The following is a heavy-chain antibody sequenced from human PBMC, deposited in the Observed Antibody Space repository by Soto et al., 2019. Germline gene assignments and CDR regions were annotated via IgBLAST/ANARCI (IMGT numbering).Heavy chain of an antibody. J-gene: IGHJ4*02. CDR3: ARGRGFGGVIVWDYFDY. CDR1: GGSFSGYY. Sequence: SETLSLTCAVYGGSFSGYYWSWIRQPPGKGLEWIGEINHSGSTNYNPSLKSRVTISVDTSKNQFSLKLSSVTAADTAVYYCARGRGFGGVIVWDYFDYWGQGTLVTVSS. V-gene: IGHV4-34*01. D-gene: IGHD3-16*02. CDR2: INHSGST.